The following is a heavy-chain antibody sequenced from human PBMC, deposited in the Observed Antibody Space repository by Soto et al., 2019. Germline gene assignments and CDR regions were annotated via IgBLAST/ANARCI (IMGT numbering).Heavy chain of an antibody. CDR1: GFTFSSYG. CDR3: ARNSREDDYGDYVSGAFDI. V-gene: IGHV3-33*01. D-gene: IGHD4-17*01. J-gene: IGHJ3*02. CDR2: IWYDGSNK. Sequence: QVQLVESGGGVVQPGRSLRLSCAASGFTFSSYGMHWVRQAPGKGLEWVAVIWYDGSNKYYADSVKGRFTISRDNSKNTLYLQMNSLRPEDTAVYYCARNSREDDYGDYVSGAFDIWGQGTMVTVSS.